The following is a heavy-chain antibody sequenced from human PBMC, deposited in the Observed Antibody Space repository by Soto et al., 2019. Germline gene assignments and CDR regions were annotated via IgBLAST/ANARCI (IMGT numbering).Heavy chain of an antibody. D-gene: IGHD3-22*01. Sequence: PGGSLRLSCAASGFTFSSYSMNWVRQAPRKGLEWVSYISSSSSTIYYADSVKGRFTISRDNAKNSLYLQMNSLIYEDASVYYCARDVPYDSSGYYYVGSVNYWGQGTPVTVSS. CDR1: GFTFSSYS. V-gene: IGHV3-48*02. CDR2: ISSSSSTI. CDR3: ARDVPYDSSGYYYVGSVNY. J-gene: IGHJ4*02.